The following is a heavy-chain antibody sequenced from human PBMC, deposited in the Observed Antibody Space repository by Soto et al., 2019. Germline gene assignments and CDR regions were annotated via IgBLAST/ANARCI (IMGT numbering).Heavy chain of an antibody. J-gene: IGHJ4*02. D-gene: IGHD1-26*01. Sequence: SETRSRTWTVSGGSISSSIYYWVWIRQPPGKGLEWIGSIYYSGSTYYNPSLKSRATISVDASKNQFSLKLSSVTAADTAVYYCASEDVSVGATTDYWGQGTPVTVSS. CDR1: GGSISSSIYY. CDR2: IYYSGST. V-gene: IGHV4-39*01. CDR3: ASEDVSVGATTDY.